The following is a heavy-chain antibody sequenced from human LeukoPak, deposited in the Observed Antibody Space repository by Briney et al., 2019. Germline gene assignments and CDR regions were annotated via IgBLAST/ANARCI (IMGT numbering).Heavy chain of an antibody. D-gene: IGHD3-22*01. V-gene: IGHV3-21*01. CDR3: ARVGVVVITTLDY. Sequence: GGSPRLSCAASGFTFSSYSMNWVRQAPGKGLEWVSSISSSSSYIYYADSVKGRFTISRDNAKNSLYLQMNSLRAEDTAVYYCARVGVVVITTLDYWGQGTLVTVSS. J-gene: IGHJ4*02. CDR1: GFTFSSYS. CDR2: ISSSSSYI.